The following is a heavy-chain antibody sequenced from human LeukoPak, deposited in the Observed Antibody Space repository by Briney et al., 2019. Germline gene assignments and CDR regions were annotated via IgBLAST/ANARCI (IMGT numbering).Heavy chain of an antibody. J-gene: IGHJ4*02. CDR3: TKKGSTMTTSFAY. CDR1: GFTFSGSA. D-gene: IGHD3-3*01. Sequence: GGSLRLSCAASGFTFSGSAMHWVRQAPGKGLEWVAVISYDGSNKYYADSVKGRFTISRDNSKKTLYLQMNSLRAEDTAVYYCTKKGSTMTTSFAYWGQGTLVTVSS. CDR2: ISYDGSNK. V-gene: IGHV3-30*14.